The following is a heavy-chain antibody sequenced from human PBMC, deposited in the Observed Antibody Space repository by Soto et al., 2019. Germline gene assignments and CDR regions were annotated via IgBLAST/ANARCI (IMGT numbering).Heavy chain of an antibody. V-gene: IGHV1-2*04. J-gene: IGHJ4*01. D-gene: IGHD2-15*01. Sequence: ASVKVSCKASGYTFTSYGISWVRQAPGQGLEWMGWINPNSGGTNYAQKFQGWVTMTRDTSISTAYMELSRLRSDDTAVYYCARDSPLGYCSGGSCYSLAFDYWG. CDR1: GYTFTSYG. CDR3: ARDSPLGYCSGGSCYSLAFDY. CDR2: INPNSGGT.